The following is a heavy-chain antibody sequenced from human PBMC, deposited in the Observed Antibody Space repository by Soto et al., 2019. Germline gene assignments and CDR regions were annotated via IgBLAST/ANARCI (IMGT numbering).Heavy chain of an antibody. CDR3: AKLRDFVVLPAGILDY. CDR2: ISGGGDTT. V-gene: IGHV3-23*01. D-gene: IGHD2-8*01. J-gene: IGHJ4*02. CDR1: GFTFSSYV. Sequence: SLRLSCAASGFTFSSYVISWIRLSPGKGLEWVSVISGGGDTTYYTPSVKGRFTISRDDFRNTLYLQMNSLRTEDTAIYYCAKLRDFVVLPAGILDYWGPGTLVTVSS.